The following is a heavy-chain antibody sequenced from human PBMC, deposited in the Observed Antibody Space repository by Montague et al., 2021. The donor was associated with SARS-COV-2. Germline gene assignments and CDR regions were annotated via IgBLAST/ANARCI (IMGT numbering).Heavy chain of an antibody. CDR3: VRDNGTHRILDY. D-gene: IGHD2-21*01. J-gene: IGHJ4*02. V-gene: IGHV3-74*01. CDR2: INFNRTVI. Sequence: SLRLSCAASGFAFSSYWMHWVRQAPGKGLVWVSPINFNRTVIHYADSVKGRFTISRDNAKNTLYLQMNSLRVEETAVYYCVRDNGTHRILDYWGQGIMVTVSS. CDR1: GFAFSSYW.